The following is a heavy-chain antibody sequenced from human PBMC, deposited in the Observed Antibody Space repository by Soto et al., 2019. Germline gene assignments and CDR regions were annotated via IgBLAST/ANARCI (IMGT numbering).Heavy chain of an antibody. CDR1: GFTFSNAW. Sequence: PGGSLRLSCAASGFTFSNAWMSWVRQAPGKGLEWVGRIKSKTDGGTTDYAAPVKGRFTISRDDSKNTLYLQMNSLKTEDTAVYYCTTDWGRSADSPVSRNIKDSNWSQGTLVTVSS. V-gene: IGHV3-15*01. CDR2: IKSKTDGGTT. J-gene: IGHJ4*02. CDR3: TTDWGRSADSPVSRNIKDSN. D-gene: IGHD3-16*01.